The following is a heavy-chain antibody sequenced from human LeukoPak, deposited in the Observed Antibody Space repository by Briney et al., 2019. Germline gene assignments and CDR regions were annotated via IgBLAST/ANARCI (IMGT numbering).Heavy chain of an antibody. CDR3: VVGSNGRQESFDF. J-gene: IGHJ3*01. D-gene: IGHD2-8*01. V-gene: IGHV3-7*03. Sequence: PGGSLRLSCAASGFTFTNYWMSWVRQAPGKGLQWVANIKPDGSERYSVDSVKGRFTISRDNVKNTVSLQMNSLRGDDSAVYYCVVGSNGRQESFDFWGRGTMVTVSS. CDR1: GFTFTNYW. CDR2: IKPDGSER.